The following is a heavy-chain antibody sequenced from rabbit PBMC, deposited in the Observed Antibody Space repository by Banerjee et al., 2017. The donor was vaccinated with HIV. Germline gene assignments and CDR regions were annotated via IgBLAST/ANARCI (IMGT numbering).Heavy chain of an antibody. D-gene: IGHD2-1*01. CDR2: IYPGFGNK. J-gene: IGHJ3*01. CDR3: ARGGNTAGDGCDL. V-gene: IGHV1S47*01. Sequence: QEELVESGGGLVKFGGSLKLSCKASGIDFSSYGIHWVRQAPGKGLEWIAYIYPGFGNKNYADSMKGRFTVSSDNAQNTVTLQLNSLTAADTATYFCARGGNTAGDGCDLWGQGTLVTVS. CDR1: GIDFSSYG.